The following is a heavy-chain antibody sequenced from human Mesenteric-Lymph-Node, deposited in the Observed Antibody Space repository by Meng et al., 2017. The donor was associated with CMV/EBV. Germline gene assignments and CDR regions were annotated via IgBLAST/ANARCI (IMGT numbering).Heavy chain of an antibody. CDR3: ARGYSGTYRVDY. J-gene: IGHJ4*02. CDR2: INSDGRST. V-gene: IGHV3-74*01. D-gene: IGHD1-26*01. CDR1: GFTFYNYW. Sequence: GESLKISCAASGFTFYNYWMHWVRQAPGKGLVWVSRINSDGRSTTYADSVGGRFTISRDNAKNTLYLQMSSLRAEDTAVYYCARGYSGTYRVDYWGQGTLVTVSS.